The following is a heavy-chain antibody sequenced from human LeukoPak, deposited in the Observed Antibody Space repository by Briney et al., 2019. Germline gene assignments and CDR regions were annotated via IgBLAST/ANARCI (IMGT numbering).Heavy chain of an antibody. Sequence: SETLSLTCAVSDYSISSGYYWGWIRQPPGKGLEWIGSIYHSGSTYYNPSLKSRVTISVDTSKNQFSLKLSSVTAADTAVYYCAREMYYYGSGSYPNNYDGFDIWGQGTMVTVSS. D-gene: IGHD3-10*01. CDR1: DYSISSGYY. CDR3: AREMYYYGSGSYPNNYDGFDI. J-gene: IGHJ3*02. CDR2: IYHSGST. V-gene: IGHV4-38-2*01.